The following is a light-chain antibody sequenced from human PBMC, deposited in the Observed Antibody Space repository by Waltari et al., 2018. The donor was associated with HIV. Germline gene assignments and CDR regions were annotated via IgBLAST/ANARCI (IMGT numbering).Light chain of an antibody. CDR1: SSDVGGYDY. V-gene: IGLV2-11*01. J-gene: IGLJ1*01. Sequence: QSALTQPRSVSGSPGQSVTISCTGTSSDVGGYDYVSWYQQHPGKAPKLMIYDVTKRPSGVPDRFSGSKSGNTASLIISGLQAEDDNDYYCCSYAGTSSFYVFGTGTRVTVL. CDR3: CSYAGTSSFYV. CDR2: DVT.